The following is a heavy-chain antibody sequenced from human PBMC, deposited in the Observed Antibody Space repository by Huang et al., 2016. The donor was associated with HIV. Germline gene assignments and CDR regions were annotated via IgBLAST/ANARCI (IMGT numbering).Heavy chain of an antibody. CDR2: FYYSVDA. CDR1: GCSITISTHY. V-gene: IGHV4-39*01. CDR3: ASGEYGKNAYDI. Sequence: QLHLQQSGPGLVRPSETLSLICTVSGCSITISTHYWGWIRQTPGKGLEWIGNFYYSVDAYYTPSLKTRVSISIDTSKRQFSLRLSSVIATDTAVYYCASGEYGKNAYDIWGQGTVVTVSA. J-gene: IGHJ3*02. D-gene: IGHD2-2*01.